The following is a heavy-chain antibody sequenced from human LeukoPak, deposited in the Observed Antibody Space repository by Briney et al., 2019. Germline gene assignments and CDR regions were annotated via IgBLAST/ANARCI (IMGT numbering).Heavy chain of an antibody. D-gene: IGHD3-22*01. CDR2: IVVGSGNT. CDR1: VFTFTSSA. V-gene: IGHV1-58*02. J-gene: IGHJ4*02. CDR3: AADRYDSSGYYHFDY. Sequence: SVKVSCKASVFTFTSSAMQWVRQARGQRLEWIGWIVVGSGNTNYAQKFQERVTNTRDMSTRTPYMELSSLRSEDTAVYYCAADRYDSSGYYHFDYWGQGTLVTVSS.